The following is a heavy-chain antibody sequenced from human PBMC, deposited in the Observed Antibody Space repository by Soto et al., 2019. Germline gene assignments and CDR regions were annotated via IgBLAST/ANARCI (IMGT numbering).Heavy chain of an antibody. Sequence: EVQLVESGGGLVQPGRSLRLSCAASGFTFDDYAMHWVRQAPGKGLEWVSGISWNSGSIGYADSVKGRFTISRDNAKNSLYLQMNSLRAEDTALYYCARNQNKGYSSGWDAFDIWGQGQMVTVSS. V-gene: IGHV3-9*01. CDR1: GFTFDDYA. CDR2: ISWNSGSI. J-gene: IGHJ3*02. CDR3: ARNQNKGYSSGWDAFDI. D-gene: IGHD6-19*01.